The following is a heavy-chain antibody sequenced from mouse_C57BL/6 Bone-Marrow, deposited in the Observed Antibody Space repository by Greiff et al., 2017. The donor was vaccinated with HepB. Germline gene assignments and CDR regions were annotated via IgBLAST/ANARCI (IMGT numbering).Heavy chain of an antibody. J-gene: IGHJ4*01. CDR3: ARSGYYKGAMDY. Sequence: QVQLQQPGAELVKPGASVKMSCKASGYTFTSYWITWVKQRPGQGLEWIGDIYPGSGSTNYNEKFKSKATLTVDTSSSTAYMQLSSLTSEDSAVYYCARSGYYKGAMDYWGQGTSVTVSS. CDR2: IYPGSGST. D-gene: IGHD2-3*01. V-gene: IGHV1-55*01. CDR1: GYTFTSYW.